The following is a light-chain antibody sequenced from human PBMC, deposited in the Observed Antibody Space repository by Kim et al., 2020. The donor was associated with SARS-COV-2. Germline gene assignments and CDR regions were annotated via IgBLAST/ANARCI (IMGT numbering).Light chain of an antibody. Sequence: DIQMTQSPSSLSASVGDRVTITCRASQSISSYLNWYQQKPGKPPKLLIYDASSLQSGVPSRFSGSGSGTDFTLTISSLQPEDFATYYCQQSYSTLPYTFGQGTKLEI. CDR3: QQSYSTLPYT. CDR1: QSISSY. V-gene: IGKV1-39*01. CDR2: DAS. J-gene: IGKJ2*01.